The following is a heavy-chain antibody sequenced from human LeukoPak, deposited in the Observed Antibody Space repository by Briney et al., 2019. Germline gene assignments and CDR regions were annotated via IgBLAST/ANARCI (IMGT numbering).Heavy chain of an antibody. D-gene: IGHD2-2*01. CDR3: ARGGVVPPAVVNWFGP. J-gene: IGHJ5*02. CDR2: ISAYNGNT. Sequence: ASVKVSCKASGYTFTNYGISWVRQAPGQGLEWMGWISAYNGNTNYAQKLQGRVTMTTDTSTTTAYMELRSLRSDDTAVYYCARGGVVPPAVVNWFGPWGQGTLVTVPS. CDR1: GYTFTNYG. V-gene: IGHV1-18*01.